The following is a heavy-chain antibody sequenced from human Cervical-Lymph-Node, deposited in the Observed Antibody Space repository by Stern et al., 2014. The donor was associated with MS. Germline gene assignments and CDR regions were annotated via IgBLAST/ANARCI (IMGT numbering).Heavy chain of an antibody. J-gene: IGHJ4*02. Sequence: QVQLMESGPEVRQPGASVRVSCKASGYTFTNPNNGIAWERAGPGRGLEWIGWISSDNGNTVYAQVLQHCITMTTDTTASTAYMELRSLRSDDTAYYYCARERLRDFNDYHFDSWGQGTLVTVSS. V-gene: IGHV1-18*01. CDR2: ISSDNGNT. CDR3: ARERLRDFNDYHFDS. D-gene: IGHD4-11*01. CDR1: GYTFTNPNNG.